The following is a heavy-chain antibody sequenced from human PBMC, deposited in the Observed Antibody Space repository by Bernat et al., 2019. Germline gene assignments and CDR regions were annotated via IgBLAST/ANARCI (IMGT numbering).Heavy chain of an antibody. CDR1: GFTFSTNW. D-gene: IGHD3-10*01. CDR3: VRGFGSGT. CDR2: ITGDGTYT. V-gene: IGHV3-74*03. Sequence: EVQLVESGGGLVQPGGSLRLSCAASGFTFSTNWMHWVRQIPGKGLMWVSRITGDGTYTTYADSVKGRFTISRDNAKNTLYLQMNSLRAEDTAIYFCVRGFGSGTWGQGALVTVSS. J-gene: IGHJ4*02.